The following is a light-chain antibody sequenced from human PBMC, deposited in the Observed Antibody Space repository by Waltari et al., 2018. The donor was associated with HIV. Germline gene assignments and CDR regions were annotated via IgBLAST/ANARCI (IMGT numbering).Light chain of an antibody. CDR3: QVWNDGADRE. Sequence: SYVLTQPPSVSVAAGKTATITCGGTNIGRKTVNWYQQRPGQAPVLVIHDDKDRPTGSPERFAGSNAGNTATLTINRVEVGDEADYYCQVWNDGADREFGGGTKLAVL. V-gene: IGLV3-21*04. CDR1: NIGRKT. CDR2: DDK. J-gene: IGLJ3*02.